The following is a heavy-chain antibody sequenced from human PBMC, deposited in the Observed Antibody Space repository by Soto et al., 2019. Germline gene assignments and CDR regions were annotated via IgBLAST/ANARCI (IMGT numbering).Heavy chain of an antibody. CDR3: AKASGGFCSTISCYYFDY. CDR2: ISGSGGNT. D-gene: IGHD2-2*01. V-gene: IGHV3-23*01. Sequence: PGGSLRLSGGGSAFTFSSYARSWVRRAPGKGLEWVSAISGSGGNTYHADSVKGRFSISRDNSKNTLYLQMNSLRAEDTALYYCAKASGGFCSTISCYYFDYWGQGTLVTSP. CDR1: AFTFSSYA. J-gene: IGHJ4*02.